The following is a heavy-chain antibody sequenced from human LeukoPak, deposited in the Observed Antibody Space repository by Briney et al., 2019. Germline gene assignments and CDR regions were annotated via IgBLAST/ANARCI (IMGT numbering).Heavy chain of an antibody. V-gene: IGHV4-59*01. CDR2: IYYSGST. Sequence: SETLSLTCTVSGGSISSYYWSWIRQPPGKGLEWIGYIYYSGSTNYNPPLKSRVTISVDTSKNQFSLKLSSVTAADTAVYYCARGLLRNNGGNSVFDYWGQGTLVTVSS. J-gene: IGHJ4*02. D-gene: IGHD4-23*01. CDR3: ARGLLRNNGGNSVFDY. CDR1: GGSISSYY.